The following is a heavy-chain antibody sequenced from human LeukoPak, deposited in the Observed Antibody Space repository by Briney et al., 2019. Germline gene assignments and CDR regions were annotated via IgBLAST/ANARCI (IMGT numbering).Heavy chain of an antibody. CDR1: GYTFPNYG. D-gene: IGHD1-7*01. CDR3: ARALGSGTHYYYYYMDV. V-gene: IGHV1-18*01. CDR2: VSGYNGNT. Sequence: ASVKLSCKASGYTFPNYGVSWVRQAPGQGLEWMGWVSGYNGNTNSAKNVQGRVTMTTDTSTSTAYMELRSLISDDTAVYYCARALGSGTHYYYYYMDVWGKGTTVTVSS. J-gene: IGHJ6*03.